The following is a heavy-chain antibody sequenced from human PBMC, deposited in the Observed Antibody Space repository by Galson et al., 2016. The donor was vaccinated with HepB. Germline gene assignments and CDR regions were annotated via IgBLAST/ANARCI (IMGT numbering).Heavy chain of an antibody. Sequence: SLRLSCAASGFALGGYAMSWVRQAPGKGLEWVSGISGSGGSTYYADSVKGRFSISRDNLKNTVDLQMNSLRAEDTAVYYCAKGFGATYYDIVTGNDGWGQGTLVTVSS. CDR2: ISGSGGST. D-gene: IGHD3-9*01. V-gene: IGHV3-23*01. CDR1: GFALGGYA. J-gene: IGHJ4*02. CDR3: AKGFGATYYDIVTGNDG.